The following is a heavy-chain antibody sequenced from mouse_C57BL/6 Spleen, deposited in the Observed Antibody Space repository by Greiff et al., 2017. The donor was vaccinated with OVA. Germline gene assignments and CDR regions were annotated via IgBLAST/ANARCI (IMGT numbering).Heavy chain of an antibody. CDR3: AREGVAPFAY. Sequence: EVKVVESGGGLVKPGGSLKLSCAASGFTFSSYAMSWVRQTPEKRLEWVATISDGGSYTYYPDNVKGRFTISRDNAKNNLYLQMSHLKSEDTAMYYCAREGVAPFAYWGQGTLVTVSA. V-gene: IGHV5-4*01. D-gene: IGHD1-1*02. J-gene: IGHJ3*01. CDR2: ISDGGSYT. CDR1: GFTFSSYA.